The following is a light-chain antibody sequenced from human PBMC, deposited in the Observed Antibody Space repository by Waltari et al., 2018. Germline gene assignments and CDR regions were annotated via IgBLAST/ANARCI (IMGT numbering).Light chain of an antibody. CDR3: CSYAGSYTFAV. CDR2: EVS. V-gene: IGLV2-11*01. J-gene: IGLJ1*01. CDR1: RRPVGTYNY. Sequence: QPALTQPRPLSGSPGQSVTLPCTGTRRPVGTYNYVSLYQQPPGKAPKLMIYEVSNRPSGISDRFSGSKSGNTAALTISGLQAEDEADYYCCSYAGSYTFAVFGTGTKVTV.